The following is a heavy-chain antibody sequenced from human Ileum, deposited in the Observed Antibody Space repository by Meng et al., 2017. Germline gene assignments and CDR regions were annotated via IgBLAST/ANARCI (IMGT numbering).Heavy chain of an antibody. V-gene: IGHV7-4-1*02. Sequence: QVKLGQSRSELKTPGALVRFACKVSGYTFTCYAMNWVRQAPGQWLEWIEWINTNTGNQTYAQSFTGRFVFSLDNSVSTAYLQISSLKAEDTDVYYCARVLGDYWGQGTLVTVSS. CDR1: GYTFTCYA. CDR2: INTNTGNQ. CDR3: ARVLGDY. J-gene: IGHJ4*02.